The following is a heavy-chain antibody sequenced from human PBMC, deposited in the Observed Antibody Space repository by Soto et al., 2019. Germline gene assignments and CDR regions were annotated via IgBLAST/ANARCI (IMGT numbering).Heavy chain of an antibody. Sequence: EVQLVESGGGLVQPGGSLRLSCAASGFTFSSYWMSWVRQAPGKGLEWVANIKHDGSEKYYVASVKGRFTISRVNAKNSLYLQMTSLRAADPAVYYCARQVFRGVMSFSGMDVRAQGTTVTVSS. D-gene: IGHD3-10*01. CDR2: IKHDGSEK. CDR3: ARQVFRGVMSFSGMDV. V-gene: IGHV3-7*04. J-gene: IGHJ6*02. CDR1: GFTFSSYW.